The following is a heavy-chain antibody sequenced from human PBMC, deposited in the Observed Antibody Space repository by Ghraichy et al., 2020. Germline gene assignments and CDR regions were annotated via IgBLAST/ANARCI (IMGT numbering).Heavy chain of an antibody. CDR1: GGSISSYY. J-gene: IGHJ5*02. D-gene: IGHD6-13*01. Sequence: SETLSLTCTVSGGSISSYYWTWIRQPAGKGLEWIGRIYTSGSTNYNPSLKSRVTMSVDTSKNQVSLKLNSVTAADTAVYYCARAGTSWVLDWFDPWGQGTLVTVSS. CDR2: IYTSGST. CDR3: ARAGTSWVLDWFDP. V-gene: IGHV4-4*07.